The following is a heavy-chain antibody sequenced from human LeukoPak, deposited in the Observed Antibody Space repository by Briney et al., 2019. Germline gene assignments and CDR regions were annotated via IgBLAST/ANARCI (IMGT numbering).Heavy chain of an antibody. D-gene: IGHD4-11*01. CDR1: GFTFSSYA. J-gene: IGHJ4*02. Sequence: GGSLRLSCAASGFTFSSYAMSWVRQAPGKGLEWVGRIKSKTDGGTADYAAPVKGRFTVSRDDSKNTLYLQMNSLKTEDTAVYYCTTELPTAKDASFDYWGQGTLVTVSS. CDR2: IKSKTDGGTA. CDR3: TTELPTAKDASFDY. V-gene: IGHV3-15*01.